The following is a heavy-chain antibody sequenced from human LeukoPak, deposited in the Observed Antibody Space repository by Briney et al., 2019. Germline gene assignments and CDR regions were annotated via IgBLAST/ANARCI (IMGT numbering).Heavy chain of an antibody. D-gene: IGHD6-25*01. J-gene: IGHJ4*02. CDR1: GGSFSGYY. CDR3: ARRPDFDY. V-gene: IGHV4-34*01. Sequence: SETLSLTRAVYGGSFSGYYWSWIRQPPRKGLEWIGEINHSGSTNYNPSLKSRVTISVDTSKNQFSLKLSSVTAADTAVYYCARRPDFDYWGQGTLVTVSS. CDR2: INHSGST.